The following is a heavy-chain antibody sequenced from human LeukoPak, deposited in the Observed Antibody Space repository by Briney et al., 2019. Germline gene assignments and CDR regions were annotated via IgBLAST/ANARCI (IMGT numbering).Heavy chain of an antibody. J-gene: IGHJ4*02. D-gene: IGHD3-3*01. V-gene: IGHV1-69*05. CDR1: GATFRTYP. CDR3: ARGFFYFDY. Sequence: SVKVSCTASGATFRTYPISWVRQAPGQGLEWIGGSMPLFPTPTYAQKFQGRVTITTDDSTTTAYMELSSLTSADTAVYYCARGFFYFDYWGQGTLVTVSS. CDR2: SMPLFPTP.